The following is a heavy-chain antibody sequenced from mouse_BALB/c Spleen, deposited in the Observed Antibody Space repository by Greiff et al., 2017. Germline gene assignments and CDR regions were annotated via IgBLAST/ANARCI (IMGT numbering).Heavy chain of an antibody. J-gene: IGHJ4*01. CDR2: INPGSGGT. CDR3: ARGATTVAMDY. Sequence: QVQLKQSGAELVRPGTSVKVSCKASGYAFTNYLIEWVKQRPGQGLEWIGVINPGSGGTNYNEKFKGKATLTADKSSSTAYMQLSSLTSDDSAVYFCARGATTVAMDYWGQGTSVTVSS. D-gene: IGHD1-1*01. CDR1: GYAFTNYL. V-gene: IGHV1-54*01.